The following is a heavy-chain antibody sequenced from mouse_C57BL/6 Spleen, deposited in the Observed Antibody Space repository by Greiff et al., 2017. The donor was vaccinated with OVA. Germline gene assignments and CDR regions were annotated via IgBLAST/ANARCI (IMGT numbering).Heavy chain of an antibody. CDR1: GYTFTDYE. V-gene: IGHV1-15*01. Sequence: QVQLKESGAELVRPGASVTLSCKASGYTFTDYEMSWVKQTPVHGLEWIGAIDPETGGTAYNQKFKGKAILTAAKSSSTAYMEFSSLTSEDSAVYNCTSSTTVVATIDYWGQGTTLTVSS. J-gene: IGHJ2*01. CDR3: TSSTTVVATIDY. D-gene: IGHD1-1*01. CDR2: IDPETGGT.